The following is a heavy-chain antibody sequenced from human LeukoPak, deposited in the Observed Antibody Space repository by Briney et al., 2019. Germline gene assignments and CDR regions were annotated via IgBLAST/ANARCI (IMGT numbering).Heavy chain of an antibody. J-gene: IGHJ6*02. CDR1: GGSFSGYY. V-gene: IGHV4-34*01. Sequence: PSETLSLTCAVYGGSFSGYYWSWIRQPPGKGLEWIGEINHSGSTNYNPSLKSRVTISVDTSKNQFSLKLSSVTAADTAVYYCARGGFAPTYYYGMDVWGQGTTVTVSS. CDR3: ARGGFAPTYYYGMDV. CDR2: INHSGST. D-gene: IGHD3-3*01.